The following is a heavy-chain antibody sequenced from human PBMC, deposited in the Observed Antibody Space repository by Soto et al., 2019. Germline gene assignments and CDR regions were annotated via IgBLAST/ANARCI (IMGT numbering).Heavy chain of an antibody. CDR2: INPNSGGT. V-gene: IGHV1-2*04. J-gene: IGHJ4*02. CDR3: SRDSHEVVPAFIVGVTGFDY. D-gene: IGHD2-2*01. Sequence: QVQLVQSGAEVKKPGASVKVSCKASGYTFTGYYMHWVRQAPGQGLEWMGWINPNSGGTNYAQRFQGWVTMTRDTSSSNAYRELSTLRSDDTAVYYFSRDSHEVVPAFIVGVTGFDYWGQGTLGTVSS. CDR1: GYTFTGYY.